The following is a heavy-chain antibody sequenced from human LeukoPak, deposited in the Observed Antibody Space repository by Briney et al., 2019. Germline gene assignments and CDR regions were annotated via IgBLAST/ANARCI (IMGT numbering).Heavy chain of an antibody. D-gene: IGHD4-17*01. CDR1: GXSFSGYY. Sequence: KPSETLSLTFAVYGXSFSGYYWSWIRQHPGKGLEFIGYIFYSGTTYYNPSLKSRVSISLNTSLNQFSLKVISVTAADTAVYYCARYGAPFDSWGQGTLVTVSS. CDR2: IFYSGTT. V-gene: IGHV4-31*11. J-gene: IGHJ4*02. CDR3: ARYGAPFDS.